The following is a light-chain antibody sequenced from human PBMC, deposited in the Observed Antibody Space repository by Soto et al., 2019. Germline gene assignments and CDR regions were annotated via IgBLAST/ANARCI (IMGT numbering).Light chain of an antibody. CDR1: SSNIGRNY. Sequence: QSVLTQPPSASGTPGQRVTSSCSGSSSNIGRNYVSWFQQLPGTAPKLLIYRNNQRPSGVPDRFSGSKSDTSASLAISGLRSEDEADYYCAAWDDSLRGVFGGGTKLTVL. V-gene: IGLV1-47*01. J-gene: IGLJ3*02. CDR2: RNN. CDR3: AAWDDSLRGV.